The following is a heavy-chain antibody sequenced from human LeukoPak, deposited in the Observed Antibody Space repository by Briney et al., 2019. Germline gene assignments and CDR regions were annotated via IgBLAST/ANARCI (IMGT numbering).Heavy chain of an antibody. CDR1: GFTFSSYS. J-gene: IGHJ4*02. CDR3: ARDRLGITDDW. CDR2: IGSSSNYI. V-gene: IGHV3-21*01. Sequence: GGSLRLSCAASGFTFSSYSMNWVRQAPGKGPEWVSSIGSSSNYIYYADSVKGRFTVSRDNAKNSLYLQMNSLRAEDTAVYYCARDRLGITDDWWGQGTLVTVSS. D-gene: IGHD6-19*01.